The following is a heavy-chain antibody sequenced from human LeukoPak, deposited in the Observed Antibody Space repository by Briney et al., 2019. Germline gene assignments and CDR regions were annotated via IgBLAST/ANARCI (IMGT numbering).Heavy chain of an antibody. D-gene: IGHD5-12*01. CDR2: ISSSSSYI. CDR1: GFTFSSYW. CDR3: ARGRGYSGYEGDY. Sequence: GGSLRLSCAASGFTFSSYWMNWVRQAPGKGLEWVSSISSSSSYIYYADSVKGRFTISRDNAKNSLYLQMNSLRAEDTAVYYCARGRGYSGYEGDYWGQGTLVTVSS. V-gene: IGHV3-21*01. J-gene: IGHJ4*02.